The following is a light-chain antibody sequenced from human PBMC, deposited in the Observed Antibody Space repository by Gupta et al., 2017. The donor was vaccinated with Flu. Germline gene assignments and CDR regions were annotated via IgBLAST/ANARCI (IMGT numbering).Light chain of an antibody. Sequence: AIQMTQAPSSLSASVGDRVTITCRASQGIRNDLGWYQQKPGKAPKLLIYAASSLQSGVPSRFSGSGSGTDFTLTISSLQPEDFATYYCRQDDNYPWTFGQGTKVEIK. V-gene: IGKV1-6*01. J-gene: IGKJ1*01. CDR3: RQDDNYPWT. CDR2: AAS. CDR1: QGIRND.